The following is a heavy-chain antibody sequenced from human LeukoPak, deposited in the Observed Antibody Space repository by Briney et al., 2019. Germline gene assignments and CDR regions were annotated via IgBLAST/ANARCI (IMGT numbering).Heavy chain of an antibody. CDR2: IYHSGST. Sequence: SETLSLTCAVSGYSISSGYYWGWIRQPPGKGLEWIGSIYHSGSTYYNPSLKSRVTISVDTSKNQFSLKLSSVTAADTAVYYCARGTRGLEWLANDAFDIWGHGTMVTVSS. J-gene: IGHJ3*02. V-gene: IGHV4-38-2*01. CDR1: GYSISSGYY. D-gene: IGHD3-3*01. CDR3: ARGTRGLEWLANDAFDI.